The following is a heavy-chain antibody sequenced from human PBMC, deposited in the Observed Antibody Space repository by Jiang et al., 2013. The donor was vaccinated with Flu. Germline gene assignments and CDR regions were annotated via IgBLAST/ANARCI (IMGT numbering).Heavy chain of an antibody. D-gene: IGHD2-15*01. J-gene: IGHJ3*02. Sequence: LEWIGYIYYSGSTYYNPSLKSRVTISVDTSKNQFSLKLSSVTAADTAVYYCARDVGYCSGGSCYAFDIWGQGTMVTVSS. V-gene: IGHV4-30-4*01. CDR3: ARDVGYCSGGSCYAFDI. CDR2: IYYSGST.